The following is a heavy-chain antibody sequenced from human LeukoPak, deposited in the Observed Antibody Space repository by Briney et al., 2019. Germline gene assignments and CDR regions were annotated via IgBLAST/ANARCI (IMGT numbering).Heavy chain of an antibody. Sequence: PGGSLRLSCAASGFTFSNYAMSWVRQAPGKGLEWVSGMSGRGGRSYYADSVKGRCTISRDNSKNTLFLQMNSLRAEDTAVYYCAKDARVWFGELSFFDYWGQGTLVTVSS. CDR1: GFTFSNYA. D-gene: IGHD3-10*01. J-gene: IGHJ4*02. V-gene: IGHV3-23*01. CDR2: MSGRGGRS. CDR3: AKDARVWFGELSFFDY.